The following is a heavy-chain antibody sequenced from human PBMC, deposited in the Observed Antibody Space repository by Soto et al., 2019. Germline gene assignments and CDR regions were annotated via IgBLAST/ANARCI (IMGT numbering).Heavy chain of an antibody. D-gene: IGHD6-19*01. J-gene: IGHJ4*02. V-gene: IGHV4-39*01. Sequence: SETLSLTCNVSTGSIFSHSYYWAWIRQPPGKGLEWIGTINHSGSPYHNPSLKSRVTISVDSSKNQSSLTLTSVTVADTAVYYCARRYAPRYSSGNNHFDLWGQGTLVTVSS. CDR1: TGSIFSHSYY. CDR2: INHSGSP. CDR3: ARRYAPRYSSGNNHFDL.